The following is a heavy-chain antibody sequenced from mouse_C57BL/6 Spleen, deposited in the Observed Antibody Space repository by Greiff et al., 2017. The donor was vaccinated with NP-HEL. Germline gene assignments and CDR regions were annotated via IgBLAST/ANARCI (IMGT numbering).Heavy chain of an antibody. Sequence: EVKLVESGGGLVQPGGSLKLSCAASGFTFSDYGMAWVRQAPRKGPEWVAFISNLAYSIYYADTVTGRFTIARENAKNTLYLEMSSLRSEDTAMYYCARQGVYDGYYSLDYWGQGTTLTVSS. J-gene: IGHJ2*01. V-gene: IGHV5-15*04. CDR3: ARQGVYDGYYSLDY. CDR2: ISNLAYSI. CDR1: GFTFSDYG. D-gene: IGHD2-3*01.